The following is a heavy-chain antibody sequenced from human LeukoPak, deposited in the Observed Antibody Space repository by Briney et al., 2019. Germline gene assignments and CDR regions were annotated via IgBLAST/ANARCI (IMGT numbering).Heavy chain of an antibody. V-gene: IGHV3-64D*06. Sequence: GGSLRLSCAASGFTFSSYEMNWVRQAPGKGLEYVSAISSNGDSTYYADSVKGRFTISRDNSRNTVYLQMSSLRADDTAVYYCVKDWFGDFWGQGTLVTVSS. CDR1: GFTFSSYE. CDR3: VKDWFGDF. D-gene: IGHD3-10*01. CDR2: ISSNGDST. J-gene: IGHJ4*02.